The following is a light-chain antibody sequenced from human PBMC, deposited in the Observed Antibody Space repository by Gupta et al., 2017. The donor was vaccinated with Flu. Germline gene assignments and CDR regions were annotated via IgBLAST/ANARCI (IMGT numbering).Light chain of an antibody. Sequence: QSALTQPRSVSGSPGQSVAISCAGTSSDVGASDYVSWYQHYAGKAPKLIIYDVNRRSSGVPDRFSGSKSGNTASLTISGLQAEDEADYHCSSNAGGYSGVFGGGTKLTVL. J-gene: IGLJ3*02. CDR3: SSNAGGYSGV. CDR1: SSDVGASDY. CDR2: DVN. V-gene: IGLV2-11*01.